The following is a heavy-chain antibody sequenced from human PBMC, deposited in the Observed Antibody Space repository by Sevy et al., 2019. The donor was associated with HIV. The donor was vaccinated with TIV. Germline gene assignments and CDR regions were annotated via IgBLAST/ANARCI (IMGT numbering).Heavy chain of an antibody. CDR3: ARDLSPPYYYDSSGYYPNWFDP. J-gene: IGHJ5*02. CDR1: GGSISSYY. Sequence: SETLSLTCTVSGGSISSYYWSWIRQPPGKGLEWIGYIYYSGSTNYNPSLKSRVTISVDTSKNQFSLKLSSVTAADTAVYYCARDLSPPYYYDSSGYYPNWFDPWGQGTLVTVSS. CDR2: IYYSGST. V-gene: IGHV4-59*01. D-gene: IGHD3-22*01.